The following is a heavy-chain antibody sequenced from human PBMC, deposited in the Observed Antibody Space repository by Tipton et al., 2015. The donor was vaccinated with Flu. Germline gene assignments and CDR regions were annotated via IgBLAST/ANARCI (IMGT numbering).Heavy chain of an antibody. D-gene: IGHD3-3*01. CDR3: AGGVGLECFDY. Sequence: QSGAEVKKPGASVKVSCKASGYTFTSYDINWVRQATGQGLEWMGWMNPNSGNTGYAQKFQGRVTMTRNTSISTAYMELSSLSSEYTAVYFGAGGVGLECFDYLAQGTLVSVPS. CDR2: MNPNSGNT. J-gene: IGHJ4*02. CDR1: GYTFTSYD. V-gene: IGHV1-8*01.